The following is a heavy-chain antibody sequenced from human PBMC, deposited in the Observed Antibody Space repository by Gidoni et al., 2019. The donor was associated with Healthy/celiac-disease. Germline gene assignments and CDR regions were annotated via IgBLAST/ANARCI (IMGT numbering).Heavy chain of an antibody. Sequence: QVQLVESGGGVVQPGRSLRLSCAASGFPLSRYGMHWVRQAPGKGLEGVAVISYDGSNKYYADSVKGRFTISRDNSKNTLYLQMNSLRAEDTAVYYCAKDSTIFGVATPFDPWGQGTLVTVSS. CDR2: ISYDGSNK. D-gene: IGHD3-3*01. J-gene: IGHJ5*02. CDR1: GFPLSRYG. CDR3: AKDSTIFGVATPFDP. V-gene: IGHV3-30*18.